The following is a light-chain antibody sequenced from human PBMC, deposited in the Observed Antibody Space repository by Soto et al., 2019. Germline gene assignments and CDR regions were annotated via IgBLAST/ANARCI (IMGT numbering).Light chain of an antibody. Sequence: EIVLTQSPGTLSLSPGEIATLSCRASQSVSSNLAWYQQRPGQAPRLLIYAASTRATGVPSRFSGSGSGTEFIFTISSLQSEDNALYYCQQYYNWQPRFGQGTKVDIK. CDR1: QSVSSN. CDR2: AAS. J-gene: IGKJ1*01. V-gene: IGKV3-15*01. CDR3: QQYYNWQPR.